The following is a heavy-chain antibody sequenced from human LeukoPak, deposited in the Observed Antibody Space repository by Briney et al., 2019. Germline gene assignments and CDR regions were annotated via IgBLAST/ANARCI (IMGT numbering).Heavy chain of an antibody. J-gene: IGHJ5*02. Sequence: PSETLSLTCTVSGGSISSSSYYWGWIRQPPGKGLEWIGEIYHSGSTNYNPSLKSRVTISVDKSKNQFSLKLSSVTAADTAVYYCARAFPPGGIRFDPWGQGTLVTVSS. CDR3: ARAFPPGGIRFDP. CDR1: GGSISSSSYY. V-gene: IGHV4-39*07. CDR2: IYHSGST. D-gene: IGHD4-23*01.